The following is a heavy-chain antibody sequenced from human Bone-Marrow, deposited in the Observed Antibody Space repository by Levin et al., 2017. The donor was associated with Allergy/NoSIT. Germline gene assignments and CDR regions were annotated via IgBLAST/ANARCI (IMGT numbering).Heavy chain of an antibody. CDR2: IYYTGTI. J-gene: IGHJ5*02. D-gene: IGHD3-3*01. Sequence: SETLSLTCNVSGDFIRSYYWTWIRQPPGGGLEWIAYIYYTGTIRYNPSLSSRVTMSLDTSRNQFHLKLTSVTAADTAVYYCAGLIPGLYHFDPWGQGTLVTVSS. CDR3: AGLIPGLYHFDP. V-gene: IGHV4-59*01. CDR1: GDFIRSYY.